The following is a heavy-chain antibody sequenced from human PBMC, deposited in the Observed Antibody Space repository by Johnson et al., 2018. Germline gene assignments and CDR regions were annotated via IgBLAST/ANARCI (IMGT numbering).Heavy chain of an antibody. CDR3: AGVSQYDFGSGRGEGNYYYYGMDV. CDR2: INPSTGST. V-gene: IGHV1-46*01. J-gene: IGHJ6*02. Sequence: QWVRQAPGQGLEWVGIINPSTGSTTYAQKFQGRVTITADESTSTAYMELSSLRSEDTAGYYCAGVSQYDFGSGRGEGNYYYYGMDVWGQGTTVTVSS. D-gene: IGHD3-3*01.